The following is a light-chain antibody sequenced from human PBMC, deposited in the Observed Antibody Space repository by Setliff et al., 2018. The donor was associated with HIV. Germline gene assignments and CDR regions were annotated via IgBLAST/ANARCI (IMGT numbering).Light chain of an antibody. CDR3: SSHTNNGFL. J-gene: IGLJ1*01. CDR1: SSNIGSNT. Sequence: QSVLTQSPSASGTPGQRVTISCSGSSSNIGSNTVNWYQQFPGTAPKLLIYRNNQRPSGVPDRFSGSKSGTSASLAISGLQSADEADYYCSSHTNNGFLFGTGTKV. V-gene: IGLV1-44*01. CDR2: RNN.